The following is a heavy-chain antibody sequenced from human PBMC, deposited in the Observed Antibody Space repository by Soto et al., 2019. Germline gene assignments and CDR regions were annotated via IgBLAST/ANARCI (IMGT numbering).Heavy chain of an antibody. CDR3: ARRYGGNFDF. CDR1: GGSISSYY. J-gene: IGHJ4*02. Sequence: QVQLQESGPGLVKPSETLSLTCTVSGGSISSYYWCWVRQPPGKGLEWIEYIYYSGSNNYNPSLKSRVTKSVDTSKNPFSLKLSSVTAADTAVYYCARRYGGNFDFWGQGTLVTVSS. CDR2: IYYSGSN. D-gene: IGHD1-26*01. V-gene: IGHV4-59*01.